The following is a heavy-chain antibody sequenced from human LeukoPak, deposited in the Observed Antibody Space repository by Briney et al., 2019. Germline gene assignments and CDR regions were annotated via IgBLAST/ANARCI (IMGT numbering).Heavy chain of an antibody. J-gene: IGHJ4*02. CDR2: ISWNSGSI. CDR3: AKYTDRAAAGTLLDY. D-gene: IGHD6-13*01. Sequence: PGGSLRLSGAASGFTFDDYAMHWVRQAAGKGVEWVSGISWNSGSIGYADSVKGRFTISRDNAKNSLYLQMNRLRAEDTALYYCAKYTDRAAAGTLLDYWGQGTLVTVSS. CDR1: GFTFDDYA. V-gene: IGHV3-9*01.